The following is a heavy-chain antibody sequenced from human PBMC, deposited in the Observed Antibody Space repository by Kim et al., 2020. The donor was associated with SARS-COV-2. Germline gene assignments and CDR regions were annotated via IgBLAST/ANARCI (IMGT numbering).Heavy chain of an antibody. CDR1: GGSISSSSYY. CDR2: IYYSGST. V-gene: IGHV4-39*01. CDR3: ARLNRRGVAAAGTRNW. D-gene: IGHD6-13*01. J-gene: IGHJ5*01. Sequence: SETLSLTCTVSGGSISSSSYYWGWIRQPPGKGLEWIGSIYYSGSTYYNPSLKSRVTISVDTSKNQFSLKLSSVTAADTAVYYCARLNRRGVAAAGTRNW.